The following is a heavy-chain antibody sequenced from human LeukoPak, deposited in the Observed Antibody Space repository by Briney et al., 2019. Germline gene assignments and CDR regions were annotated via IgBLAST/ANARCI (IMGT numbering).Heavy chain of an antibody. V-gene: IGHV3-21*01. D-gene: IGHD5-12*01. J-gene: IGHJ4*02. CDR2: TSSSSSYI. Sequence: GGSLRLSCAASGFTFSSYSMNWVRQAPGKGLEWVSSTSSSSSYIYYADSVKGRFTISRDNAKNSLYLQMNSLRAEDTAVYYCARVKDSGYDLVLGYWGQETLVTVSS. CDR1: GFTFSSYS. CDR3: ARVKDSGYDLVLGY.